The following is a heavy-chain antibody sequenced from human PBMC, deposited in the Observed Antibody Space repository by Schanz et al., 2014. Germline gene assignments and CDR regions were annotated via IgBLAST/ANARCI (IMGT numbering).Heavy chain of an antibody. CDR3: ARDAVTSVLTPGFYY. J-gene: IGHJ4*02. V-gene: IGHV3-11*04. Sequence: QVQLVESGGGVVQPGRSLRLSCAASGFTFSSYYMSWIRQAPGKGLEWVSSIISTGGTIYYVDSVRGRFTISRDNAKKSLYLRMNSLRAEDTAVYYCARDAVTSVLTPGFYYWGQGTLVTVSS. CDR1: GFTFSSYY. D-gene: IGHD4-17*01. CDR2: IISTGGTI.